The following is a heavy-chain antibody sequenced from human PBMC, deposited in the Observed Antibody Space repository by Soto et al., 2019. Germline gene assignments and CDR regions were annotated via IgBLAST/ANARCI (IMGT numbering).Heavy chain of an antibody. CDR3: AKSTGVLATTGGAFDV. J-gene: IGHJ3*01. CDR2: ISGSGADS. Sequence: EVQLLESGGGLVQPGGSLRLSCEAPGLTFSLLAMSWVGQAPGKGLERVSTISGSGADSYGSDSVKGRFIISRDNSKNTLSLQMNDLKVEDTAIYYCAKSTGVLATTGGAFDVWGQGTMVTVSS. CDR1: GLTFSLLA. D-gene: IGHD5-12*01. V-gene: IGHV3-23*01.